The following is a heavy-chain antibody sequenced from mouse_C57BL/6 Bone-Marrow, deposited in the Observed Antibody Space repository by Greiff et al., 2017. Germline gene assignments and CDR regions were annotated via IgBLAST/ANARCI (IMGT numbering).Heavy chain of an antibody. J-gene: IGHJ2*01. CDR1: GYTFTSYW. CDR2: IDPSDSYP. D-gene: IGHD2-2*01. Sequence: QVQLQQPGAELVMPGASVKLSCKASGYTFTSYWMHWVKQRPGQGLEWIGEIDPSDSYPNYNQKFQGKSTLTVDKSSSTAYMQLSSLTSEDSAVYYCAREGSTMVPYYFDYWGQGTTLTVSS. CDR3: AREGSTMVPYYFDY. V-gene: IGHV1-69*01.